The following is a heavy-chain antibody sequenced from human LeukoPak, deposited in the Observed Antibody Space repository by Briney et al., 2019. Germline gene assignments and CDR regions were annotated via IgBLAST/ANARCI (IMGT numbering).Heavy chain of an antibody. D-gene: IGHD3-10*01. Sequence: GGSLRLSSAASGFTISSNYMNWVRQAPGKGLDWVSVISDGGSTYYADSVRGRFTISRDNSKNTLFLQMNSLRVEDTAVYYCARGVFNWGQGTLVTVSS. J-gene: IGHJ4*02. CDR3: ARGVFN. CDR1: GFTISSNY. V-gene: IGHV3-53*01. CDR2: ISDGGST.